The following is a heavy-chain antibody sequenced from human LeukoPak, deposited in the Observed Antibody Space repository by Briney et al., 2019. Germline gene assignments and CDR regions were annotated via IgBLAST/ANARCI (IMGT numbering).Heavy chain of an antibody. V-gene: IGHV4-39*07. CDR3: ARVTYYDILTGYYKLRGNWFDP. J-gene: IGHJ5*02. CDR2: IYYSGST. Sequence: SETLSLTCTVSGGSISSSSYYWGWIRRPPGKGLEWFGSIYYSGSTYYNPSLKGRVTISVDTSKNQYSLKLSSVTAADTAVYYCARVTYYDILTGYYKLRGNWFDPWGQGTLVTVSS. D-gene: IGHD3-9*01. CDR1: GGSISSSSYY.